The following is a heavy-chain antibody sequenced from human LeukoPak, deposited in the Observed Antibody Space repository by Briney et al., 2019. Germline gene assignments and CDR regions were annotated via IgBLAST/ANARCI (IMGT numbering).Heavy chain of an antibody. Sequence: SVKVSCKASGSTFTSYDINWVRQATGQGLEWMGWISAYNGNTNYAQKFQGWVTMTRDTSISTAYMELSRLRSDDTAVYYCARSSRYQPCDYWGQGTLVTVSS. J-gene: IGHJ4*02. CDR2: ISAYNGNT. CDR1: GSTFTSYD. D-gene: IGHD2-2*01. CDR3: ARSSRYQPCDY. V-gene: IGHV1-2*04.